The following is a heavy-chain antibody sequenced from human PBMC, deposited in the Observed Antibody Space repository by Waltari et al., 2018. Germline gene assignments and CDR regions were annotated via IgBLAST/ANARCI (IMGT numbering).Heavy chain of an antibody. CDR1: NGSFSIYY. D-gene: IGHD4-17*01. V-gene: IGHV4-34*01. CDR2: INHSGSA. Sequence: QVQLHQWGAGLLKPSETLSLTCVVHNGSFSIYYWSWIRQFPGKGREWIGEINHSGSANYNPALNGRVSISVDTSKNQFSLKVTSVTAADTAVYYCVRWYGDYYYYYGMDVWGPGTTVTVSS. CDR3: VRWYGDYYYYYGMDV. J-gene: IGHJ6*02.